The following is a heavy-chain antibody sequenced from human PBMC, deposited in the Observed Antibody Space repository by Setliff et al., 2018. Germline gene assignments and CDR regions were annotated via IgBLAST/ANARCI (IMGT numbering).Heavy chain of an antibody. Sequence: KPSETLSLTCTVSGGSFTPYYWSWIRQPPGKGLEWIGYVYYSGTAYYNPSLKSRVTVIVDTSKNQFSLRLSSVTAADTAVYYCARGGTFRYFDYWDQGTPVTVSS. V-gene: IGHV4-59*01. J-gene: IGHJ4*02. CDR1: GGSFTPYY. CDR2: VYYSGTA. D-gene: IGHD5-12*01. CDR3: ARGGTFRYFDY.